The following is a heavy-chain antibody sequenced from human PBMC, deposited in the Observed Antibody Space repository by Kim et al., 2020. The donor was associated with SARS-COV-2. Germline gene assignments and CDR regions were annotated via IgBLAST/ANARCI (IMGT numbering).Heavy chain of an antibody. CDR2: ISYDGSNI. V-gene: IGHV3-30*04. CDR1: GFSFSYYA. D-gene: IGHD1-26*01. CDR3: AKTAGASYYFGMDV. Sequence: GGSLGLSCEASGFSFSYYAMHWVRQAPGKGLEWLAMISYDGSNIYYADSVKGRFTISRDNSKNTLYLQMNSLRGEDTTTYYCAKTAGASYYFGMDVWGQGTTVTVSS. J-gene: IGHJ6*02.